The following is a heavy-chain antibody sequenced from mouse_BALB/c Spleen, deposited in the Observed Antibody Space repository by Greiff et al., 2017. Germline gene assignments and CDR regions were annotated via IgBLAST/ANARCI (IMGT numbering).Heavy chain of an antibody. CDR2: ISSGSSTI. D-gene: IGHD6-2*01. CDR3: ARSLAY. Sequence: EVKVVESGGGLVQPGGSRKLSCAASGFTFSSFGMHWVRQAPEKGLEWVAYISSGSSTIYYADTVKGRFTIARDNPKNTMFLQMTSLRSEDTAMYYCARSLAYWGQGTLVTVSA. J-gene: IGHJ3*01. V-gene: IGHV5-17*02. CDR1: GFTFSSFG.